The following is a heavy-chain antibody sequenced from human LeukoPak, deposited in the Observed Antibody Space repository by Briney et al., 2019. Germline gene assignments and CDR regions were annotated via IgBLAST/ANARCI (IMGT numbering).Heavy chain of an antibody. CDR1: GYTFTDYY. D-gene: IGHD6-13*01. CDR2: INPHSGDT. Sequence: GASVKVSCKASGYTFTDYYMHWVRQAPGQGLEWMGWINPHSGDTNYAQKFQGRVTMTRDTSISTAYMELSSRRSDDTAVYYCARARYSTRWQSDFDYWGQGTLVTVSS. J-gene: IGHJ4*02. V-gene: IGHV1-2*02. CDR3: ARARYSTRWQSDFDY.